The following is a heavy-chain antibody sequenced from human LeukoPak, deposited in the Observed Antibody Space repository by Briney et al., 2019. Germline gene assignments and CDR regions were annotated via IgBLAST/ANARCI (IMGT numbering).Heavy chain of an antibody. J-gene: IGHJ4*02. CDR3: ANVRGTVTTLTIDY. D-gene: IGHD4-17*01. CDR2: IRYDGSNK. V-gene: IGHV3-30*02. Sequence: PGGSLRLSCAASGFTFSSYGMHWVRQAPGKGLEWVAFIRYDGSNKYYADSVKGRFTISRDNSKNTLYLQMNSLRAEDTAVYYCANVRGTVTTLTIDYWGQGTLSPSPQ. CDR1: GFTFSSYG.